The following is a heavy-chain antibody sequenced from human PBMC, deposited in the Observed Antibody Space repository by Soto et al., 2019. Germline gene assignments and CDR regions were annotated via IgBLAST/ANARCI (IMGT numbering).Heavy chain of an antibody. D-gene: IGHD2-2*01. Sequence: SVKVSCKASGGTFRTYSITWVRQAPGQGLEWMGKVIPILDMANYAQKFQGRVTITADKSTSIAYMELNSLRSEDTAVYYCARGPVVVVPDDMFTRHNWFDPWGQGTRVTVSS. CDR1: GGTFRTYS. J-gene: IGHJ5*02. CDR2: VIPILDMA. V-gene: IGHV1-69*02. CDR3: ARGPVVVVPDDMFTRHNWFDP.